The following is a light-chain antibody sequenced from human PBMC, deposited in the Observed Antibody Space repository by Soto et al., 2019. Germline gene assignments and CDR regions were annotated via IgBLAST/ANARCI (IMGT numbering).Light chain of an antibody. CDR1: QSVTSW. V-gene: IGKV1-5*01. CDR3: HHYHSYPGT. Sequence: DVQMTQSPSTLSASVGDRVTITCRASQSVTSWLAWYQQKPGKAPKVLIYDASSLESGVPSRCSGSGSGTEFTLTISSLHPDDVASYYCHHYHSYPGTFGQGTKGEIK. CDR2: DAS. J-gene: IGKJ1*01.